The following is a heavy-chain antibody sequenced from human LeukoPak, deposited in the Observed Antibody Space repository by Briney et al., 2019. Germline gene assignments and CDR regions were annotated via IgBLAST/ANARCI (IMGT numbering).Heavy chain of an antibody. CDR2: INHSGST. CDR3: ARRRMGLDFDY. D-gene: IGHD1-26*01. J-gene: IGHJ4*02. Sequence: SETLSLTCAVYGGSFSGYYWSWIRQPPGKGLEWIGEINHSGSTNYNPSLKSRVTISVDTSENQFSLKLSSVTAADTAVYYCARRRMGLDFDYWGQGTLVTVSS. CDR1: GGSFSGYY. V-gene: IGHV4-34*01.